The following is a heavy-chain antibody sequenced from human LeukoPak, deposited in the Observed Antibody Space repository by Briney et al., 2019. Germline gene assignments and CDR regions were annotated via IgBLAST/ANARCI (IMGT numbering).Heavy chain of an antibody. D-gene: IGHD6-19*01. Sequence: SETLSLTCTVSGGSISSSSYYWGWIRQPPGKGLEWIVSIYYSGSTYYNPSLKSRVTISVDTSKNQFSLKLSSVTAADTAVYYCARAELKQWLVQGWFDYWGQGTLVTVSS. CDR2: IYYSGST. CDR3: ARAELKQWLVQGWFDY. CDR1: GGSISSSSYY. J-gene: IGHJ4*02. V-gene: IGHV4-39*01.